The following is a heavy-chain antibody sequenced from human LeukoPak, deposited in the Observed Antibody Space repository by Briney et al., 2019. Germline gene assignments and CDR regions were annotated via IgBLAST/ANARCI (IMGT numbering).Heavy chain of an antibody. CDR3: ASGWLVRTGRYYYYYMDV. Sequence: ASVKVSCKASGYTFTSYDINWVRQATGQGLEWMGWMNPNSGNTGYAQKSQGRVTMTRNTSISTAYMELSSLRSEDTAVYYCASGWLVRTGRYYYYYMDVWGKGTTVTVSS. CDR2: MNPNSGNT. D-gene: IGHD6-19*01. V-gene: IGHV1-8*01. J-gene: IGHJ6*03. CDR1: GYTFTSYD.